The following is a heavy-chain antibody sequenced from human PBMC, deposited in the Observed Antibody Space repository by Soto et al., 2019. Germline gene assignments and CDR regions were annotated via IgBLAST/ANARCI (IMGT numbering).Heavy chain of an antibody. CDR2: INAGNGNT. J-gene: IGHJ6*02. D-gene: IGHD2-2*01. CDR1: GYTFTSYA. V-gene: IGHV1-3*01. Sequence: ASVKVSCKASGYTFTSYAMHWGRQAPGQRLEWMGWINAGNGNTKYSQKFQGRVTITRDTSASTAYMELSSLRSEDTAVYYCARERWDIVVVPAATLYYYYGMDVWGQGTTVTVSS. CDR3: ARERWDIVVVPAATLYYYYGMDV.